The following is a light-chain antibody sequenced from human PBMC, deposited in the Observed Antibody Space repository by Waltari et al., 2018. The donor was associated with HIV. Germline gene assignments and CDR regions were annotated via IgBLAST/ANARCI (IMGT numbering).Light chain of an antibody. CDR3: CSCPRSGIRYV. CDR2: EVT. Sequence: QSALTQTASVSGPPGQSITIPCTGPSSTDGSDDLVSWDQQHPGEAPKRIIYEVTKRPSGVSNRFSGSKSGNTASLTISGLQAEDEADYYCCSCPRSGIRYVFGTGTKVTVL. CDR1: SSTDGSDDL. V-gene: IGLV2-23*02. J-gene: IGLJ1*01.